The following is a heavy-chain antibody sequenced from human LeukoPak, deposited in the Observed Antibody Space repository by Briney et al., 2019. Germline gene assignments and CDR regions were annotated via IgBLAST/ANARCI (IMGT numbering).Heavy chain of an antibody. J-gene: IGHJ4*02. CDR2: ISGSGISP. D-gene: IGHD3-22*01. CDR3: AKAQNPGYYDSSGYYPLYFDH. V-gene: IGHV3-23*01. Sequence: GGSLRLSCAGSGFTFSNYAMSWVRQAPGKGLEWVSGISGSGISPHYADSVKGRFTISRDKSKNTLYLQMNSLRAEDTAVYYCAKAQNPGYYDSSGYYPLYFDHWGQGTLVIVSS. CDR1: GFTFSNYA.